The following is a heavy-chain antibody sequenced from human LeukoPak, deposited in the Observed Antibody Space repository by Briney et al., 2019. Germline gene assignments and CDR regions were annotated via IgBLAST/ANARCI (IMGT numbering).Heavy chain of an antibody. D-gene: IGHD4-17*01. Sequence: PGGSLRLSCGASGFTFSSYGMLWVRQSPGKGLEWVAFIRYDGNIKFYADSMKGRFTISRDNSKNTLYLQTNSLRADDTAVYYCAKDSHGDFPYYFDYWGQGTLVTVSS. V-gene: IGHV3-30*02. CDR2: IRYDGNIK. CDR1: GFTFSSYG. CDR3: AKDSHGDFPYYFDY. J-gene: IGHJ4*02.